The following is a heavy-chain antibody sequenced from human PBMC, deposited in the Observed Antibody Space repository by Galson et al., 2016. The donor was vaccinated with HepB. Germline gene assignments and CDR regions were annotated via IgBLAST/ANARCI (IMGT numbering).Heavy chain of an antibody. Sequence: SLRLSCAASGFTFNNNAMHWVRQAPGKGLEWVSLISGDGGRTYYADSVKGRFTISRDNSKDSLFLQMGSLRTEDTVLYYCARGRQWLTDHWGQGTLVTVSS. CDR3: ARGRQWLTDH. V-gene: IGHV3-43*02. CDR1: GFTFNNNA. J-gene: IGHJ4*02. CDR2: ISGDGGRT. D-gene: IGHD6-19*01.